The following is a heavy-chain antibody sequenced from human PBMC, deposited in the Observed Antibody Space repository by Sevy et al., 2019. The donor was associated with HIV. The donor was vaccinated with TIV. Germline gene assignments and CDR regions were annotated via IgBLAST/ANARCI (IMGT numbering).Heavy chain of an antibody. V-gene: IGHV3-7*01. CDR1: GFSFSTYW. CDR2: MNQDGTER. J-gene: IGHJ4*02. Sequence: GGSLRLSCAASGFSFSTYWMTWVRQAPGKGLEWVATMNQDGTERDYVDSVKGRFAISRDNTKTSLFLQMNSLSAADTGVYYCWREGLGGFSYSLDCWGQGTLVTVSS. D-gene: IGHD3-16*01. CDR3: WREGLGGFSYSLDC.